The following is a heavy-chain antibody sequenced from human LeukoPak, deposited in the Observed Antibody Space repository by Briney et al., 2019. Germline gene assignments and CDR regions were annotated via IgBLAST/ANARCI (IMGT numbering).Heavy chain of an antibody. V-gene: IGHV3-23*01. CDR2: ISGSGGST. J-gene: IGHJ4*02. D-gene: IGHD5-12*01. CDR3: AKDQTGVAYYFDY. CDR1: GFTFSSYA. Sequence: PGGSLRLSCAASGFTFSSYAMSWVRQAPGKGLEWVPGISGSGGSTYYADSVKGRFTISRDNSKNTLYLQMNSLRAEDTAVYYCAKDQTGVAYYFDYWGQGTLVTVSS.